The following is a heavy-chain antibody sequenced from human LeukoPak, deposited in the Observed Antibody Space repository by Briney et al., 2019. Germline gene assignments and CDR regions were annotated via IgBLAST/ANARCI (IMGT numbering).Heavy chain of an antibody. D-gene: IGHD3-22*01. J-gene: IGHJ4*02. CDR1: GFTVSSNY. V-gene: IGHV3-66*02. CDR3: AREAQNYYDSSGALRYFDY. CDR2: IYSGGST. Sequence: GGSLRLSCAASGFTVSSNYMSWVRQAPGKGLEWVSVIYSGGSTYYADSVKSRFTISRDNSKNTLYLQMNSLRAEDTAVYYCAREAQNYYDSSGALRYFDYWGQGTLVTVSS.